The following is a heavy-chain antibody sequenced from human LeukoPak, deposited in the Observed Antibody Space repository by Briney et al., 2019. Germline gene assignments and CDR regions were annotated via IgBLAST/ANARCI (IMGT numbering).Heavy chain of an antibody. V-gene: IGHV4-34*01. CDR1: GGSFSGYY. J-gene: IGHJ4*02. D-gene: IGHD6-13*01. Sequence: PSEPLSLTCAVYGGSFSGYYWSRIRQPPGKGLEWIGEINHSGSTNYNPSLKSRVTISVDTSKNQFSLKLSSVTAADTAVYYCARGRVAAAPYYFDYWGQGTLVTVSS. CDR2: INHSGST. CDR3: ARGRVAAAPYYFDY.